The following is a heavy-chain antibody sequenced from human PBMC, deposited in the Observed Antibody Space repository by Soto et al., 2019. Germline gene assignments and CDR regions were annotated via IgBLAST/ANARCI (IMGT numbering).Heavy chain of an antibody. D-gene: IGHD5-18*01. J-gene: IGHJ4*02. Sequence: GGSLRLSCAASGFTFSSYAMHWVRQAPGKGLEWVAVISYDGSNKYYTDSVEGRFTISRDNSKNTLYLQMNGLRAEDTAVYYCARSGYTDGHLDYWGQGILVTVSS. V-gene: IGHV3-30-3*01. CDR3: ARSGYTDGHLDY. CDR2: ISYDGSNK. CDR1: GFTFSSYA.